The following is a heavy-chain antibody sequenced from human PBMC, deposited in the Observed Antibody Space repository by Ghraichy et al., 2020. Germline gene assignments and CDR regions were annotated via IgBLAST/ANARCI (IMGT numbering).Heavy chain of an antibody. CDR3: ARVELAAAGTGWFDP. V-gene: IGHV4-59*01. CDR2: INHSGST. CDR1: GGSISSYY. D-gene: IGHD6-13*01. J-gene: IGHJ5*01. Sequence: SETLSLTCTVSGGSISSYYWSWIRQPPGKGLEWIGDINHSGSTNYNPSLKSRVTISVDTSKNQFSLKLSSVTAADTAVYYCARVELAAAGTGWFDPWGQGTLVTVSS.